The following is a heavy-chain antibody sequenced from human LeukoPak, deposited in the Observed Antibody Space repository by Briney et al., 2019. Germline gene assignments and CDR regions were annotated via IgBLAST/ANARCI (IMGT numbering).Heavy chain of an antibody. J-gene: IGHJ3*02. CDR3: ARFCGGDCYFRQDAFDT. V-gene: IGHV3-48*03. Sequence: GGSLRLSCAASGFTFSSYEMNWVRQAPGKGLEWVSYISSSGSTIYYADSVKGRFTISRDNAKNSLYLQMNSLRAEDTAVYYCARFCGGDCYFRQDAFDTWGQGTMVTVSS. CDR2: ISSSGSTI. D-gene: IGHD2-21*02. CDR1: GFTFSSYE.